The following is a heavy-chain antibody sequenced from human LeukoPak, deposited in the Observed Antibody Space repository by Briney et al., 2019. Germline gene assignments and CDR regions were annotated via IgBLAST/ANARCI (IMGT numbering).Heavy chain of an antibody. CDR1: GYTLTELS. V-gene: IGHV1-24*01. CDR2: FDPEDGET. CDR3: ATGGSQLEEGHY. Sequence: ASVKVSCKVSGYTLTELSMHWVRQAPGKGLEWMGGFDPEDGETIYAQKFQGRVTMTEDTSTDTAYMELSSLRSEDTAVYYCATGGSQLEEGHYWGQGTLVTVSS. D-gene: IGHD6-13*01. J-gene: IGHJ4*02.